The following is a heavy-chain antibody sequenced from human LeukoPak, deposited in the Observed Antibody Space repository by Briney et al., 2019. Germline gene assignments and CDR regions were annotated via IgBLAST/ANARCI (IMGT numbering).Heavy chain of an antibody. CDR2: ISYDGSNK. D-gene: IGHD3-9*01. Sequence: GGSLRLSCAASGFTFSSYGMHWVRQAPGKGLEWVAVISYDGSNKYYGDSVKGRFTISRDNSKNTLDLQMNSLRAEDTAVYYCAKLGILGGYYTNDAFDIWGQGTMVTVSS. V-gene: IGHV3-30*18. J-gene: IGHJ3*02. CDR1: GFTFSSYG. CDR3: AKLGILGGYYTNDAFDI.